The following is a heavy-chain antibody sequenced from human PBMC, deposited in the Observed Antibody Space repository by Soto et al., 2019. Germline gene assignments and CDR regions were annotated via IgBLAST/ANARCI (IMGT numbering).Heavy chain of an antibody. CDR2: ISGGGDTT. J-gene: IGHJ4*02. D-gene: IGHD3-10*01. CDR3: AKGRGGSGSLTPRVDF. CDR1: GFTFTNYA. Sequence: EVQLLESGGGLVQPGGSLRLSCEASGFTFTNYAMTWVRRAPGKGLEWASAISGGGDTTSYADSVKGRFTVSRDGSKNTLYLQMSSLRAEDTALYYCAKGRGGSGSLTPRVDFWGQGTLVTVSS. V-gene: IGHV3-23*01.